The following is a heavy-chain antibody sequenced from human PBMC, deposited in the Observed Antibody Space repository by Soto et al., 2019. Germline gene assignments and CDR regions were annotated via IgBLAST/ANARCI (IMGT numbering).Heavy chain of an antibody. CDR3: ARCIQQDYYYGMDV. V-gene: IGHV1-18*01. J-gene: IGHJ6*02. CDR1: GYTFYSHS. Sequence: QAQLVQSGAEVKKPGASVKVSCKASGYTFYSHSISWVRQAPGQGLAWMGRISADNGNTQYAQKFRGRVTMTTDTSTSTVYMELRNLRSDDTAVYYCARCIQQDYYYGMDVWGQGTTVTVSS. D-gene: IGHD5-18*01. CDR2: ISADNGNT.